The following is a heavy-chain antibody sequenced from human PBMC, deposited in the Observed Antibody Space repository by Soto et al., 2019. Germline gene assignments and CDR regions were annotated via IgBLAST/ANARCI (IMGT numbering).Heavy chain of an antibody. CDR2: NYTSDSDT. CDR1: GYSFTSYW. CDR3: AAHQGRLDYNYGMDV. Sequence: PGESQKISCEGSGYSFTSYWIGWVRQMPGKGLEWMWMNYTSDSDTKYNQSYQGHATISADKSITTAYLQWSRLKAADTAMYYGAAHQGRLDYNYGMDVWGQGTTVTVSS. D-gene: IGHD3-10*01. J-gene: IGHJ6*01. V-gene: IGHV5-51*01.